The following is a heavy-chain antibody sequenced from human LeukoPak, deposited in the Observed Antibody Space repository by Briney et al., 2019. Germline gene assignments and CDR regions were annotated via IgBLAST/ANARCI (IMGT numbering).Heavy chain of an antibody. CDR3: ARALSRGQQLPWFDP. V-gene: IGHV3-48*04. CDR1: GFTFSSYA. D-gene: IGHD6-13*01. J-gene: IGHJ5*02. CDR2: ISSSSSTI. Sequence: GGSLRLSCAASGFTFSSYAMSWVRQAPGKGLEWVSYISSSSSTIYYADSVKGRFTISRDNAKNSLYLQMNSLRAEDTAVYYCARALSRGQQLPWFDPWGQGTLVTVSS.